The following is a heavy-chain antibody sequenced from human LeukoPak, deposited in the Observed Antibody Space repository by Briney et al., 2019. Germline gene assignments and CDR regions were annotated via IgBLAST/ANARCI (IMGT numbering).Heavy chain of an antibody. CDR2: ISGSGGST. CDR1: GFTFSSYA. Sequence: GGSLRLSCAASGFTFSSYAMSWVRQAPGKGLEWVSAISGSGGSTYYADSVKGQFTISRDNSKNTLYLQMNSLRAEDTAVYYCAKDSAQWLVRGNFDYWGQGTLVTVSS. CDR3: AKDSAQWLVRGNFDY. D-gene: IGHD6-19*01. V-gene: IGHV3-23*01. J-gene: IGHJ4*02.